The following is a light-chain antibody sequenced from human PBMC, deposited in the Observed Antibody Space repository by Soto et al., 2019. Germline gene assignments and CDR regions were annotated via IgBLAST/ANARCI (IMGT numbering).Light chain of an antibody. CDR1: SSDVGGYNY. Sequence: QSALTQPAAVSGSPGQSITISCTGTSSDVGGYNYVSWYQQHPGKAPKLMIYDVSNRPSGVSNRFSGSKSRNTASLTISGLQAEDEADYYCSSYTSSSTLGVVFGGGTKLTVL. CDR2: DVS. CDR3: SSYTSSSTLGVV. J-gene: IGLJ2*01. V-gene: IGLV2-14*01.